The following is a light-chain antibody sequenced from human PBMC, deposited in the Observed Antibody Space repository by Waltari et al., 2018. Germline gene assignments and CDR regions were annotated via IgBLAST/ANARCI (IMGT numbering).Light chain of an antibody. J-gene: IGLJ2*01. CDR1: SSDVGGYDY. CDR2: DVT. V-gene: IGLV2-11*01. CDR3: CSYAGSYTHVV. Sequence: QSALTQPRSVSGSPGQSVTISCTGNSSDVGGYDYVSWYQHHPGQAPKLMICDVTNRPSGVPDRFSGSKSGNTASLTISGLQAEDEADYYCCSYAGSYTHVVFGGGTKLTVL.